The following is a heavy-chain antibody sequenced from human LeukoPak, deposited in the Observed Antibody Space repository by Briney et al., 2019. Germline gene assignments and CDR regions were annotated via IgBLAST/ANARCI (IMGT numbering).Heavy chain of an antibody. J-gene: IGHJ4*02. V-gene: IGHV3-48*03. CDR3: ARDFYDILTGYYFLDY. D-gene: IGHD3-9*01. Sequence: GGSLRLSCAASGFTFSSYEMNWVRRAPGKGLEWVSYISSSGSTIYYADSVKGRFTISRDNAKNSLYLQMSSLRAEDTAVYYCARDFYDILTGYYFLDYWGQGTLVTVSS. CDR2: ISSSGSTI. CDR1: GFTFSSYE.